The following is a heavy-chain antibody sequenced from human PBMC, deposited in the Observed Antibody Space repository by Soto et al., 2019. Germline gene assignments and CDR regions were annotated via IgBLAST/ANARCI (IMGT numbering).Heavy chain of an antibody. CDR2: INPNSGGT. CDR1: GYTFTGYY. D-gene: IGHD1-7*01. CDR3: ARRQTGTHYGMDV. V-gene: IGHV1-2*02. J-gene: IGHJ6*02. Sequence: RASVKVSCKASGYTFTGYYMHWVRQAPGQGLEWMGWINPNSGGTNYAQKFQGRVTMTRDTSISTAYMELSRLRSDDTAVYYCARRQTGTHYGMDVWGQGTTVTVSS.